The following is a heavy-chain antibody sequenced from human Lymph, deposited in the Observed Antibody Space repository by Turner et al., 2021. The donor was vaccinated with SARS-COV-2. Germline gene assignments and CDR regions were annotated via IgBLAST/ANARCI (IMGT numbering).Heavy chain of an antibody. CDR1: GGSISSGGYY. D-gene: IGHD4-17*01. CDR2: IYYSGST. J-gene: IGHJ4*02. V-gene: IGHV4-31*03. Sequence: QVHLQESGPGLVKPSQTLSLTCTVSGGSISSGGYYWSWIRQHPGKGLEWIGYIYYSGSTYYNPSLKSRVTISVDTSKNQFSLKLSAVTAADTAVYYCARDYGGNSNYFGYWGQGTLVTVSS. CDR3: ARDYGGNSNYFGY.